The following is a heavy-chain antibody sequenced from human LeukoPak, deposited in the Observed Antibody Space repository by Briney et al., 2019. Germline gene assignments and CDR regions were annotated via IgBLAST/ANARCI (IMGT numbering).Heavy chain of an antibody. CDR2: IYYSGST. J-gene: IGHJ6*03. D-gene: IGHD3-22*01. CDR1: GGSISSSSYY. CDR3: ARPGFGDSSGYYFPVSYYYYYMDV. V-gene: IGHV4-39*01. Sequence: PSETLSLTCTVSGGSISSSSYYWGWIRQPPGKGLEWIGCIYYSGSTHYNPSLKSRVTISVDTSKNQFSLKLSSVTAADTAVYYCARPGFGDSSGYYFPVSYYYYYMDVWGKGTTVTVSS.